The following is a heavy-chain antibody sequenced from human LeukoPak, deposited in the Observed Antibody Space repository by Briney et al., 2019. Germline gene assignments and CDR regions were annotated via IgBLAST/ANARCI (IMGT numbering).Heavy chain of an antibody. Sequence: GGSLRLSCAASGFTFNSYAMSWVRQAPGKGLEWVSAISGSGGSTYYADSVKGRFTISRDNSKNTLYLQMNNLRAEDTAVYYCATDSTTVPGRDYWGQGALVTVSS. V-gene: IGHV3-23*01. J-gene: IGHJ4*02. CDR2: ISGSGGST. CDR3: ATDSTTVPGRDY. CDR1: GFTFNSYA. D-gene: IGHD6-19*01.